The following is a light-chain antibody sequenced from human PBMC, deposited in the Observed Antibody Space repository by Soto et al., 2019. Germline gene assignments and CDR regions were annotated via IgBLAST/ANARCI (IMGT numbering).Light chain of an antibody. J-gene: IGLJ1*01. CDR3: SSYTSSSTLV. V-gene: IGLV2-14*01. CDR2: EVS. CDR1: SSDVGGYNY. Sequence: ALTQPASVSGSPGQSITISCTGTSSDVGGYNYVSWYQQHPGKAPKFLISEVSNRPSGVSNRFSASKSGNTASLTISGLQAEDEADYYCSSYTSSSTLVFGTGTKVTVL.